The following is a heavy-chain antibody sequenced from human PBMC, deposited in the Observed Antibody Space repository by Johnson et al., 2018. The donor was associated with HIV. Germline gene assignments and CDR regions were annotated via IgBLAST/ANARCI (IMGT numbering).Heavy chain of an antibody. V-gene: IGHV3-7*03. Sequence: EVQLVESGGDLVQPGGSLRLSCAASGFTFNNYWMSWVRQAPGRGLEWVANIKQDGSEKFYVDSVKGRFTISRDNSKNTLYLQMNSLRAEDTAVYYCASQVRGLRLGVDAFDIWGQGTLVTVSS. CDR1: GFTFNNYW. CDR3: ASQVRGLRLGVDAFDI. J-gene: IGHJ3*02. CDR2: IKQDGSEK. D-gene: IGHD5-12*01.